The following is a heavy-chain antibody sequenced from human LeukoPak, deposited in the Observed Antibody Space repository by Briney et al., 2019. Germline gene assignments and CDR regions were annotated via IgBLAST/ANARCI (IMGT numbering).Heavy chain of an antibody. V-gene: IGHV4-30-2*01. J-gene: IGHJ1*01. Sequence: SQTLSLTCAVSGGSISSGGYSWRWIRQPPGKGLEWIGYIYHSGSTYYNPSLKSRVTISVDRSKNQFSLKLSSVTAADTAVYYCARGNHGDNEEYFQHWGQGTLVTVSS. CDR1: GGSISSGGYS. CDR2: IYHSGST. CDR3: ARGNHGDNEEYFQH. D-gene: IGHD1-1*01.